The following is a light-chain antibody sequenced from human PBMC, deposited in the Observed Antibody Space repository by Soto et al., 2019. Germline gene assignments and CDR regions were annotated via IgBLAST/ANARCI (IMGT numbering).Light chain of an antibody. CDR3: LQHNSHQYT. CDR1: QDIGDD. CDR2: AAS. V-gene: IGKV1-17*01. Sequence: DIQMTQSPSSLSASVGDRVTLTCRASQDIGDDLGWYQHKPGKAPKRLIYAASTLQSGVPARFGGGGSGTEFTLTSSSLQPEDSATFYCLQHNSHQYTFGQGTKLE. J-gene: IGKJ2*01.